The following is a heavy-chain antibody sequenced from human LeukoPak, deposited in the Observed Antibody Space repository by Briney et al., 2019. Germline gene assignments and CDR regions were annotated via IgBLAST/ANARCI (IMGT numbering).Heavy chain of an antibody. J-gene: IGHJ4*02. Sequence: PSETLSLTCTVSGGSISTYYWGWIRQPPGKGLKWIGSIYYSGSTYYNPSLKSRVTISVDTSKNQFSLKLSSVTAADTAVYYCARDNWGSYIGHFDYWGQGTLVTVSS. CDR2: IYYSGST. D-gene: IGHD1-26*01. V-gene: IGHV4-39*07. CDR1: GGSISTYY. CDR3: ARDNWGSYIGHFDY.